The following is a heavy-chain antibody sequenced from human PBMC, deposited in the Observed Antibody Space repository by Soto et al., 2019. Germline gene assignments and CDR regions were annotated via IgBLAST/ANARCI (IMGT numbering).Heavy chain of an antibody. CDR2: INAGNGNT. Sequence: QVHLVQSGAEMEKPGASVKVSCKASGYSFTTFAIHWVRQAPGQGLEWLGWINAGNGNTKSSQKFQGRVTLTSDPSATTAYMDLSSLTSEDTAVYFCARIGRFISEAGRYYFSYGLDVWGQGTTVTVSS. V-gene: IGHV1-3*01. CDR3: ARIGRFISEAGRYYFSYGLDV. D-gene: IGHD6-13*01. J-gene: IGHJ6*02. CDR1: GYSFTTFA.